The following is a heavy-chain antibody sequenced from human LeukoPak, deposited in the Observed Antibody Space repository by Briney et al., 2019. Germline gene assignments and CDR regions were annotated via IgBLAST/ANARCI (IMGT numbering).Heavy chain of an antibody. CDR1: GFTFSSFG. Sequence: GSLRLSCAASGFTFSSFGMSWIRQPPEKGLEWIGEINHSGSTNYNPSLKSRVTISVDTSKNQFSLKLSSVTAADTAVYYCARGNAGDFDYWGQGTLVTVSS. J-gene: IGHJ4*02. D-gene: IGHD3-10*01. CDR3: ARGNAGDFDY. V-gene: IGHV4-34*01. CDR2: INHSGST.